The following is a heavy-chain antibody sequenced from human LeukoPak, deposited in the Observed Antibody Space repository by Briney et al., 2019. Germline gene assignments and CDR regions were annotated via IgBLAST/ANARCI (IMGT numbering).Heavy chain of an antibody. CDR1: GGSISSYY. J-gene: IGHJ4*02. CDR2: IYYSGST. D-gene: IGHD6-13*01. CDR3: ASGAPSSSWYGIFDY. Sequence: SETLSLTCTVSGGSISSYYWSWIRQPPGKGLEWIGYIYYSGSTNYNPSLKSRVTISVDTSKNQFSLKLSSVTAADTAVYYCASGAPSSSWYGIFDYWGRGTLVTVSS. V-gene: IGHV4-59*08.